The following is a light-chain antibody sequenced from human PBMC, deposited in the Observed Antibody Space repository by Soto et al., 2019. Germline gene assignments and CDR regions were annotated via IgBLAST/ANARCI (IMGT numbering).Light chain of an antibody. Sequence: EMVLTQSPGTLFLSPGGRATLSCRASQSVSSNLAWYQQKPGQAPRLLIYGASTRATGIPARFSGSGSGTEFTLTISSLQSEDFAVYYCQQCNNWPPWTFGQGTKV. CDR2: GAS. V-gene: IGKV3-15*01. CDR1: QSVSSN. J-gene: IGKJ1*01. CDR3: QQCNNWPPWT.